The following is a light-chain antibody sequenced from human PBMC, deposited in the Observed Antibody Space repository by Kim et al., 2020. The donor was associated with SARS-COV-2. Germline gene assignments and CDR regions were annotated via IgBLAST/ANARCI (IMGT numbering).Light chain of an antibody. CDR3: QQYNNWPPLT. V-gene: IGKV3-15*01. Sequence: SPADRVPLPCMASQSFGSYLAWYQQKPGQTPRLLIYGASTRATGIPARFSGSGSGTEFTLTISSLQSEDFAVYYCQQYNNWPPLTFGGGTKVDIK. CDR1: QSFGSY. J-gene: IGKJ4*01. CDR2: GAS.